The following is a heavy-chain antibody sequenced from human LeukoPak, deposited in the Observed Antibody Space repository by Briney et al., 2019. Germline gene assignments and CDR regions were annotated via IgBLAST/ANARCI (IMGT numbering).Heavy chain of an antibody. V-gene: IGHV3-21*01. J-gene: IGHJ4*02. Sequence: TTGGSLRLSCAASGFIFSIYNMNWVRQAPGKGLEWVSSINTRSSSSYYADSVKGRFTISRDNAKNSLYLQMNSLRVEDSAVYYCARGPTVTDEYYFDYWGQGTLVTVSS. CDR2: INTRSSSS. D-gene: IGHD4-17*01. CDR3: ARGPTVTDEYYFDY. CDR1: GFIFSIYN.